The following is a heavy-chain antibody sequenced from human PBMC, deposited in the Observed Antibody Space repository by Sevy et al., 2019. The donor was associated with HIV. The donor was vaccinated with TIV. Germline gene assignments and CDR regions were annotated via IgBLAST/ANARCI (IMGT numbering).Heavy chain of an antibody. CDR3: ARGGRRGPAALYYYYGMDV. CDR1: GGSFSGYY. D-gene: IGHD2-2*01. Sequence: SETLSLTCAVYGGSFSGYYWSWIRQPPGKGLEWIGEINHSGSTNYNPSLKSRVTISVDTSKNQFSAKLSPVTAADTAVYYCARGGRRGPAALYYYYGMDVWGQGTTVTVSS. J-gene: IGHJ6*02. V-gene: IGHV4-34*01. CDR2: INHSGST.